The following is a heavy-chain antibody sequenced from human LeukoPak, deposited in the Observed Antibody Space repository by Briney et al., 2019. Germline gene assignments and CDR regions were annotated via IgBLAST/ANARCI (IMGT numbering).Heavy chain of an antibody. CDR2: IYYSGST. Sequence: ASETLSLTCTVSGGSISSSSYYWGWIRQPPGKGLEWIGSIYYSGSTYYNPSLKSRVTISVDTSKNQFSLKLSSVTAADTAVYYCARMSLVRGILTGYYGSSGWYSDDYWGQGTLVTVSS. CDR1: GGSISSSSYY. D-gene: IGHD3-9*01. J-gene: IGHJ4*02. CDR3: ARMSLVRGILTGYYGSSGWYSDDY. V-gene: IGHV4-39*07.